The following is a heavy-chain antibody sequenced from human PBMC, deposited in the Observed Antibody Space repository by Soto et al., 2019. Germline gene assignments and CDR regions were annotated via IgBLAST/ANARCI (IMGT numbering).Heavy chain of an antibody. Sequence: LRLSCAASGFTFSSYAMHWVRQAPGKGLEWVAVISYDGSNKYYADSVKGRFTISRDNSKNTLYLQMNSLRAEDTAVYYCARDPDYSSSRYPWGQGTLVTVSS. CDR2: ISYDGSNK. D-gene: IGHD6-13*01. J-gene: IGHJ5*02. CDR1: GFTFSSYA. V-gene: IGHV3-30-3*01. CDR3: ARDPDYSSSRYP.